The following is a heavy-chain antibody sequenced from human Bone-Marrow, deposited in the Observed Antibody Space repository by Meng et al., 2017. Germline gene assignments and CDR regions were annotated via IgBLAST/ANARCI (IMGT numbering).Heavy chain of an antibody. J-gene: IGHJ3*02. CDR3: ANRGLWFGESSTKDAFDI. D-gene: IGHD3-10*01. CDR2: ISGSGGST. CDR1: GFTFSSYA. Sequence: GGSLRLSCAASGFTFSSYAMSWVRQAPGKGLEWVSAISGSGGSTYYADSVKGRFTISRDNSKNTLYLQMNSLRAEDTAVYYCANRGLWFGESSTKDAFDIWGQETMVT. V-gene: IGHV3-23*01.